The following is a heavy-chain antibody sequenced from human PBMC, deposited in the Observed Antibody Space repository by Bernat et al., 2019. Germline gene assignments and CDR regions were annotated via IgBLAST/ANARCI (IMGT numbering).Heavy chain of an antibody. CDR1: GFSLSNARMG. D-gene: IGHD2-15*01. J-gene: IGHJ6*02. CDR2: IFSNDEK. Sequence: QVTLKESGPVLVKPTETLTLTCTVSGFSLSNARMGVSWIRQPPGKALEWLAHIFSNDEKSYSTSLKSRLTISKDTSKSQVVLTMTNMDPVDTATYYCARIFVSVVVAANRVDYYYGMDVWGQGTTVTVSS. V-gene: IGHV2-26*01. CDR3: ARIFVSVVVAANRVDYYYGMDV.